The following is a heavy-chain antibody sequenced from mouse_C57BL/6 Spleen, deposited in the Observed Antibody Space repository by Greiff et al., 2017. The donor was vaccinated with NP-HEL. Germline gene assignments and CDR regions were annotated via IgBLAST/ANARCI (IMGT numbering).Heavy chain of an antibody. CDR1: GFTFSSYG. CDR2: ISSGGSYT. CDR3: ARQVTTYYFDY. J-gene: IGHJ2*01. V-gene: IGHV5-6*01. Sequence: EVQGVESGGDLVKPGGSLKLSCAASGFTFSSYGMSWVRQTPDKRLEWVATISSGGSYTYYPDSVKGRFTISRDNDKNTLYLQMSSLKSEDTAMYYCARQVTTYYFDYWGQGTTLTVSS. D-gene: IGHD2-2*01.